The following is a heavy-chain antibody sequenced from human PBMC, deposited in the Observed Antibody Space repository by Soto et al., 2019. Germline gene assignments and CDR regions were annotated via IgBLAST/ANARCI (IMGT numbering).Heavy chain of an antibody. Sequence: PSETLSLTCTVSGDSIRSTNYYWGWIRQPPGKGLEWIGIVHYYGSTYYNPSLKSRLTISVDTSQVSLKLTSVTAADTALYYCARLPHHMARECYFDISGPGTLVTVSS. CDR3: ARLPHHMARECYFDI. CDR1: GDSIRSTNYY. CDR2: VHYYGST. V-gene: IGHV4-39*01. D-gene: IGHD3-10*01. J-gene: IGHJ4*02.